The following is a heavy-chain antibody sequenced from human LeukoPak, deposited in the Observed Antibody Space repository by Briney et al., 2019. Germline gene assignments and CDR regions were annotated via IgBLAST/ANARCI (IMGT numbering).Heavy chain of an antibody. V-gene: IGHV4-4*07. D-gene: IGHD2-2*01. Sequence: SETLSVTCTVSGGSINSYYWSWIRQPDGKGLEWIGRIYTSGSTNYNPSLKSRVTMSVDTSKNQFSLKLSSVTAADTAVYYCARGVYQLLWDSSYFDYWGQGTLVTVSS. J-gene: IGHJ4*02. CDR2: IYTSGST. CDR3: ARGVYQLLWDSSYFDY. CDR1: GGSINSYY.